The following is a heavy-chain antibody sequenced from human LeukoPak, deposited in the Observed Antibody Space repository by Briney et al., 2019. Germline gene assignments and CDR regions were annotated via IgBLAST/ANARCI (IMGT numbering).Heavy chain of an antibody. D-gene: IGHD3-10*01. CDR3: ATETSMVRGVINY. Sequence: PGGSLRLSCAASGFTFSSYSMNWVRQAPGKGLEWVSSISSSSSYIYYADSVKGRFTISRDNAKNSLYLQMNSLRAEDTAVYYCATETSMVRGVINYWGQGTLVTVSS. J-gene: IGHJ4*02. V-gene: IGHV3-21*01. CDR1: GFTFSSYS. CDR2: ISSSSSYI.